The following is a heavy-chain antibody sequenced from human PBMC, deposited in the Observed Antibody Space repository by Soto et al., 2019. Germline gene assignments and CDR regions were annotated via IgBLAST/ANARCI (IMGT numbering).Heavy chain of an antibody. CDR1: GFIFSNYA. Sequence: QVQLVESGGGVVQPGRSLRLSCAASGFIFSNYAIHWVRQAPGKGLEWVAVIWYEGSNKYYADSVKGRFIISRDNSKNTVFLQMNSLRVEDTAVYYCVRDHSGGQYFDYWGQVTLVTVSS. CDR2: IWYEGSNK. D-gene: IGHD4-17*01. V-gene: IGHV3-33*01. CDR3: VRDHSGGQYFDY. J-gene: IGHJ4*02.